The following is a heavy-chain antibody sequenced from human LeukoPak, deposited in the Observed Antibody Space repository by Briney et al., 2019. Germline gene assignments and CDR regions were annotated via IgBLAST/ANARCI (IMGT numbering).Heavy chain of an antibody. V-gene: IGHV4-59*01. CDR2: IYYTGTT. J-gene: IGHJ6*03. CDR3: ARLRASYDPYYYYMDV. Sequence: PSETLSLTCTVSGGSISSYYWSWIRQPPGEGLEWIGYIYYTGTTNYNPSLQSRVTVSMDTSKNQFSLKLSSVTAADTAVYYCARLRASYDPYYYYMDVWGKGTTVTVSS. CDR1: GGSISSYY. D-gene: IGHD1-1*01.